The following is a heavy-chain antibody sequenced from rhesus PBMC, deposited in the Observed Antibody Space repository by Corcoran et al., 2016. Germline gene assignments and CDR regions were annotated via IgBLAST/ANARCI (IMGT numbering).Heavy chain of an antibody. CDR3: ARGPGYCTGSGCYADWYFDL. CDR1: GYTFTDYY. D-gene: IGHD2-21*01. V-gene: IGHV1S2*01. Sequence: QVQLVQSGAEVKKPGSSVKVSCKASGYTFTDYYMHWVRQAPRQGLEWMGWINPYNGNTKYAQKFQGRVTMTRDTSTSTAYMELSSLRSEDTAGYYCARGPGYCTGSGCYADWYFDLWGPGTPITISS. J-gene: IGHJ2*01. CDR2: INPYNGNT.